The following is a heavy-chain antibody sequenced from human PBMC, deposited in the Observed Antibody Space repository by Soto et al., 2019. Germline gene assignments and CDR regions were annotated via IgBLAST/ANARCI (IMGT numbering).Heavy chain of an antibody. Sequence: PSETLSLTCTVSGDSISSYYWSWIRQPPGKGLEWIGYIFYSGTTNYDPSLKSRVTMSADTSKNQISLNLSFVTAADTAIYYCARDSGLPGTGGIFDNWGQGILVTVS. CDR3: ARDSGLPGTGGIFDN. V-gene: IGHV4-59*01. CDR2: IFYSGTT. CDR1: GDSISSYY. D-gene: IGHD3-16*01. J-gene: IGHJ4*02.